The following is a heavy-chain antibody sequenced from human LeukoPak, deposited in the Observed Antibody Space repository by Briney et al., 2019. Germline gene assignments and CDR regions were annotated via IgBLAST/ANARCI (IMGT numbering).Heavy chain of an antibody. D-gene: IGHD3-16*02. V-gene: IGHV1-8*01. J-gene: IGHJ4*02. Sequence: ASVKVSCKASGYTFTSYDINWVRQATGQGLEWMGWMNPNSGNTGYAQKFQGRVTMTRNTSISTAYMELSSLRSEDTAVYYCARGITFGGVIVRGAWDYWGQGTLVTVSS. CDR1: GYTFTSYD. CDR2: MNPNSGNT. CDR3: ARGITFGGVIVRGAWDY.